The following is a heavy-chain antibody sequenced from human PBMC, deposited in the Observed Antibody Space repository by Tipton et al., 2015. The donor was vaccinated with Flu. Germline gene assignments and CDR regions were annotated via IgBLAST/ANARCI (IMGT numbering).Heavy chain of an antibody. CDR1: GFTFSSYW. D-gene: IGHD2-2*01. J-gene: IGHJ6*03. CDR3: ARALPRYCSSTSCRPDIYYMDV. CDR2: IKQDGSEK. V-gene: IGHV3-7*01. Sequence: SLRLSCAASGFTFSSYWMSWVRQAPGKGLEWVANIKQDGSEKYYVDSVKGRFTISRDNAKNSLYLQMNSLRAEDTAVYYCARALPRYCSSTSCRPDIYYMDVWGKGTTVTVSS.